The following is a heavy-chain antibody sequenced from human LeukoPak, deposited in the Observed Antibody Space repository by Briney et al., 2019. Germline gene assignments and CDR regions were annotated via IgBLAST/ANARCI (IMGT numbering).Heavy chain of an antibody. CDR3: ARTYFYGSGTYLYYYHYMDV. D-gene: IGHD3-10*01. CDR2: IIPIFGTA. V-gene: IGHV1-69*13. Sequence: ASVKVSCKASGGTFSSYAISWVRQAPGQGLEWMGGIIPIFGTANYAQKFQGRVTITSDESSSTVYMELRSLRSEDTAVYHCARTYFYGSGTYLYYYHYMDVWGIGTTVTVSS. CDR1: GGTFSSYA. J-gene: IGHJ6*03.